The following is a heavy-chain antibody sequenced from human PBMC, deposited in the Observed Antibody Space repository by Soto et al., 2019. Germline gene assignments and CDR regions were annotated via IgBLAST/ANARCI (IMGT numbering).Heavy chain of an antibody. CDR2: IIPIFGTA. D-gene: IGHD2-21*02. Sequence: QVQLVQSGAEVKKPGSSVKVSCKASGGTFSSYAISWVRQAPGQGLEWMGGIIPIFGTANYAQKFQGRVTINADESTSTAYMELSSLRFEDTAVYYCARGIHCGGDCYAEYFQHWGQGTLVTVST. CDR3: ARGIHCGGDCYAEYFQH. CDR1: GGTFSSYA. J-gene: IGHJ1*01. V-gene: IGHV1-69*12.